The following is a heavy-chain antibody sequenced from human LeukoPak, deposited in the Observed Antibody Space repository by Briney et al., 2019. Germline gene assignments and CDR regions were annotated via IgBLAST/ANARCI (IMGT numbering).Heavy chain of an antibody. CDR1: GYTFTSYG. V-gene: IGHV1-18*01. J-gene: IGHJ4*02. CDR3: ARDKEGGYYDILTGYYNTPEFDY. CDR2: ISAYNGNI. D-gene: IGHD3-9*01. Sequence: ASVKVSCKASGYTFTSYGISWVRQAPGQGLEWMGWISAYNGNINYAQKLQGRVTMTTDTSTSTAYMELRSLRSDDTAVYYCARDKEGGYYDILTGYYNTPEFDYWGQGTLVTVSS.